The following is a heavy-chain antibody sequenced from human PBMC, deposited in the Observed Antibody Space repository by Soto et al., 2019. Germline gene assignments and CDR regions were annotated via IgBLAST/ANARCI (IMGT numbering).Heavy chain of an antibody. CDR2: ISSSSSYI. J-gene: IGHJ4*02. CDR3: ARDSTEYYFDY. Sequence: GGSLRLSCAASGFTFSSYSMNWVRQAPGKGLEWVSSISSSSSYIYYADSVKDRFTISRDNAKNSLYLQMNSLRAEDTAVYYCARDSTEYYFDYWGQGTRVTVSS. CDR1: GFTFSSYS. V-gene: IGHV3-21*01. D-gene: IGHD6-13*01.